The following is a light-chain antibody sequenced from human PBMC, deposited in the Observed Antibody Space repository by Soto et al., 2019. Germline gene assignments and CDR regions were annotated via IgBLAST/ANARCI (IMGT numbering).Light chain of an antibody. CDR2: DAS. Sequence: DIQMTQSPSSLSASVGDRVTITCQASHDIKKYLNWYQEKPGKAPTLLIYDASNLQTGVPSRCSGSGSGSHFTFTIRSLQPEDIATYYCQRYDSLPPTFGQGTRLDIK. CDR3: QRYDSLPPT. J-gene: IGKJ5*01. V-gene: IGKV1-33*01. CDR1: HDIKKY.